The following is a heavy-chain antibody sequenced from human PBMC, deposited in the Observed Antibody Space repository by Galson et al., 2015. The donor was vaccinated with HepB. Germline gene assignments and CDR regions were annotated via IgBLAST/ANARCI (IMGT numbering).Heavy chain of an antibody. Sequence: TLSLTCTVSGGSMRSGIYYWSWVRQPAGKGLEWIGRIYTSGSTNYNPSLKSRVTMSVDTSKNQFSLKVSSVTAADTAVYYCARGNVDAFDIWGQGTMVSVSS. CDR1: GGSMRSGIYY. V-gene: IGHV4-61*02. CDR2: IYTSGST. CDR3: ARGNVDAFDI. J-gene: IGHJ3*02.